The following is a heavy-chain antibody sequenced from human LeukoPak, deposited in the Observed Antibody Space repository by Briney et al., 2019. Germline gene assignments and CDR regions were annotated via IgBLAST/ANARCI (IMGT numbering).Heavy chain of an antibody. CDR1: GGSISSGVYY. V-gene: IGHV4-61*02. D-gene: IGHD3-10*01. CDR3: ARTPLRGATFFTSYPNWFDT. CDR2: IYTSGST. Sequence: SETLSLTCTVSGGSISSGVYYWSWIRQPAGKGLEWIGRIYTSGSTNYNPSLKSRLSISVDTSKIQFSLRLSSVTVADTAVYYCARTPLRGATFFTSYPNWFDTWGQGTLVTVSS. J-gene: IGHJ5*02.